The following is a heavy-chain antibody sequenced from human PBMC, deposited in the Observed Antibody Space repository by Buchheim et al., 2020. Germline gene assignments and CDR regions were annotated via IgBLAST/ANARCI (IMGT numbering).Heavy chain of an antibody. Sequence: QVQLVESGGGVVQPGRSLRLSCAASGFTFSSYGMHWVRQAPGKGLEWVAVIWYDGSNKYYADSVKGRFTISRDNSKNTLYLQMNSLRAEDTAVYYCAREYYYDSSGYALYYYYGMDVWGQGT. J-gene: IGHJ6*02. CDR3: AREYYYDSSGYALYYYYGMDV. V-gene: IGHV3-33*01. D-gene: IGHD3-22*01. CDR1: GFTFSSYG. CDR2: IWYDGSNK.